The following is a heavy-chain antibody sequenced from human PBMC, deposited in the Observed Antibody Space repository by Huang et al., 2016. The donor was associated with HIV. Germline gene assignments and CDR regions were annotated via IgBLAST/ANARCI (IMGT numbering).Heavy chain of an antibody. J-gene: IGHJ4*02. D-gene: IGHD2-21*02. V-gene: IGHV4-34*02. CDR2: LNHRGLS. Sequence: QVQLQQWGAGLLKPSGALSLKCAVYGGSLSDHYWTWTRLSPGKRREWFGELNHRGLSTYTPYLRSRVTMSVDMSKNQFSLILTALTAADTAVYYCARPRMTATSSDSTWSFFDSWGQGTLVIVSS. CDR1: GGSLSDHY. CDR3: ARPRMTATSSDSTWSFFDS.